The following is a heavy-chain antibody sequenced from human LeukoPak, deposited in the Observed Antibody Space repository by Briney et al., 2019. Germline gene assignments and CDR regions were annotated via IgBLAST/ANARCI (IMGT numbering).Heavy chain of an antibody. CDR1: GFTFSSYS. Sequence: GGSLRLSCAASGFTFSSYSMNWVRQAPGKGLEWVSSISSSSSDIYYADSVKGRFTISRDNAKNSLYLQMNSLRAEDTAVYYCARDLGWFGGLFDYWGQGTLVPVSS. D-gene: IGHD3-10*01. J-gene: IGHJ4*02. V-gene: IGHV3-21*01. CDR2: ISSSSSDI. CDR3: ARDLGWFGGLFDY.